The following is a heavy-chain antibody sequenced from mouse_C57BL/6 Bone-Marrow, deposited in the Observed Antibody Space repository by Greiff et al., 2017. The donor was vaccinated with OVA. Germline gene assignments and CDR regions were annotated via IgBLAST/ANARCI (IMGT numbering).Heavy chain of an antibody. V-gene: IGHV1-81*01. Sequence: QVQLQQSGAELARPGASVKLSCKASGYTFTSYGISWVKQRTGQGLEWIGEIYPRSGNTYYNEKFKGKATLTADKSSSTAYMELRSLTSEDSAVYFCARVYYDYAGWYFDVWGTGTTVTVSS. J-gene: IGHJ1*03. CDR1: GYTFTSYG. D-gene: IGHD2-4*01. CDR2: IYPRSGNT. CDR3: ARVYYDYAGWYFDV.